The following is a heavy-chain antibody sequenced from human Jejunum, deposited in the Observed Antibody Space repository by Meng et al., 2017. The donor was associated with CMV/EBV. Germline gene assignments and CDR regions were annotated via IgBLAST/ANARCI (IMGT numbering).Heavy chain of an antibody. J-gene: IGHJ4*02. V-gene: IGHV3-7*01. CDR2: IKQDGSEK. CDR1: FRDHW. D-gene: IGHD3-10*01. Sequence: FRDHWMSWVSQAPGKGLEWVANIKQDGSEKYFVDSVEGRFTISRDNAKKSLFLQMNRLRVEDTAVYYCAREYYGSGTTGSDFFDSWGLGTRVTVSS. CDR3: AREYYGSGTTGSDFFDS.